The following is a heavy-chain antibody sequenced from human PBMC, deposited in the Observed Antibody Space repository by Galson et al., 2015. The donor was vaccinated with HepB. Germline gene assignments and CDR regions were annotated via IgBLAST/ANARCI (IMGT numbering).Heavy chain of an antibody. D-gene: IGHD2-2*01. CDR1: GGTFSSYA. CDR2: IIPIFGTA. V-gene: IGHV1-69*06. J-gene: IGHJ6*02. CDR3: ARDLGMPAAISDYYYYGMDV. Sequence: SVKVSCKASGGTFSSYAISWVRQAPGQGLEWMGGIIPIFGTANYAQKFQGRVTITADKSTSTAYMELSSLRSEDTAVYYCARDLGMPAAISDYYYYGMDVWGQGTTVTVSS.